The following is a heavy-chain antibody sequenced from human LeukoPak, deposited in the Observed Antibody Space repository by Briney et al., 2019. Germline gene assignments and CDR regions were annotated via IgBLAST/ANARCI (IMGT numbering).Heavy chain of an antibody. V-gene: IGHV3-23*01. CDR2: ISGSGDKS. CDR3: AKTPPSYYDSIGHFYVDSNYFDY. Sequence: QPGGSLRLSCAASGFAISNYAMSWVRQAPGKVLEWVAGISGSGDKSYYADSVKGRFSVSRDTSNNTLYLQMISLRAGDTAVYYCAKTPPSYYDSIGHFYVDSNYFDYWGRGTLVTVSS. CDR1: GFAISNYA. J-gene: IGHJ4*02. D-gene: IGHD3-22*01.